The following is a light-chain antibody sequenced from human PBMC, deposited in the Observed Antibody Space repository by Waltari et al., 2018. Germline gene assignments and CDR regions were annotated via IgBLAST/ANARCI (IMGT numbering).Light chain of an antibody. CDR3: SSYTNTSTRYV. Sequence: QSALTQPASVSGSPGQSIAISCTGTSSDVGHYNYVSWYQQHPGKAPKLLISEVTTRPSGVSNRFSGSKSGNTASLTISGLQAEDEADYYCSSYTNTSTRYVFGTGTKVTVL. V-gene: IGLV2-14*01. CDR2: EVT. J-gene: IGLJ1*01. CDR1: SSDVGHYNY.